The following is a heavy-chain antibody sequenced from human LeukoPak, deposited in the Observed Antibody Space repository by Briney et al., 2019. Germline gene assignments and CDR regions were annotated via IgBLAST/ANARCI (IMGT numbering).Heavy chain of an antibody. D-gene: IGHD7-27*01. Sequence: SETLSLTCTVSGVSISSYYRSWVRQPPGKGLEWVGCIHYSGDTNYNSSLKSRVTISVDTSKKQFSLKLTSMTAADTAGYYFTRRGDWGGHGMDVSGQGTTVTLSS. CDR1: GVSISSYY. CDR3: TRRGDWGGHGMDV. V-gene: IGHV4-59*01. J-gene: IGHJ6*02. CDR2: IHYSGDT.